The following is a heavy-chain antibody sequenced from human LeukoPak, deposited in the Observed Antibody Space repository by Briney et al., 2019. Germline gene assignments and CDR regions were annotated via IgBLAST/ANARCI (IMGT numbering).Heavy chain of an antibody. V-gene: IGHV4-39*01. D-gene: IGHD5-24*01. J-gene: IGHJ4*02. Sequence: SETLSLTCTVSGGSISSRPYDWGWIRQPPGKGLEYIGSISSSGSTYYNPSLQSQVTISVDASKNQFSLNLGSVTAAETAVYYCARHLSQGDGNKRGFDFWGQGTLVTVSS. CDR2: ISSSGST. CDR1: GGSISSRPYD. CDR3: ARHLSQGDGNKRGFDF.